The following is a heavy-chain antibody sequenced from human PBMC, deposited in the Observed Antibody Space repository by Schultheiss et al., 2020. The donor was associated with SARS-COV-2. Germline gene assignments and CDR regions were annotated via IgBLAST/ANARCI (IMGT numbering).Heavy chain of an antibody. CDR1: GGTFSSYA. V-gene: IGHV1-69*04. CDR3: ARDGEKTTGY. D-gene: IGHD5-24*01. CDR2: IIPILGIA. Sequence: SVKVSCKASGGTFSSYAISWVRQAPGQGLEWMGRIIPILGIANYAQKFQGRVTITADKSTSTAYMELSSLRSEDTAVYYCARDGEKTTGYWGQGTLVTVAS. J-gene: IGHJ4*02.